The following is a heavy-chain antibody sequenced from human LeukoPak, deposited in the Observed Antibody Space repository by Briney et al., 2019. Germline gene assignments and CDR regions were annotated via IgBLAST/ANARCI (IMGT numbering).Heavy chain of an antibody. Sequence: PSETLSLTCTVSGGSISSSGYYWGWIRQPPGKGLEWIGSIYYSGSTSYNPSLKSRVTISVDTSKNQFSLKLSSVTAADTAVYYCARHGSMVRDIRRYYFDYWGQGTLVTVSS. CDR3: ARHGSMVRDIRRYYFDY. CDR2: IYYSGST. D-gene: IGHD3-10*01. CDR1: GGSISSSGYY. J-gene: IGHJ4*02. V-gene: IGHV4-39*01.